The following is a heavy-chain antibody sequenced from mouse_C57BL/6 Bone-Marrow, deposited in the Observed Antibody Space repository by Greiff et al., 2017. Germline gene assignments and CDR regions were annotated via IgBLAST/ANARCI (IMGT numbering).Heavy chain of an antibody. V-gene: IGHV5-9-1*02. D-gene: IGHD4-1*01. CDR3: TRGELVFDY. CDR1: GFTFSSYA. CDR2: ISSGGGYT. J-gene: IGHJ2*01. Sequence: DVKLVESGEGLVKPGGSLKLSCAASGFTFSSYAMSWVRQTPEQRLEWVAYISSGGGYTYYADTVKGRFTISRDKARNTLYLQMSSLKSEDTAMXYCTRGELVFDYWGQGTTLTVSS.